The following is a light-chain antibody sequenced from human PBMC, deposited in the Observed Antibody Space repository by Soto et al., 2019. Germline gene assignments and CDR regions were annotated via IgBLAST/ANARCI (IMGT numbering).Light chain of an antibody. Sequence: IVMTQSPGTLSVSPGERATLSCRASQSVNSNLAWYQQKPGQAPRLLISGASVRATGIPARFSGSGSGTEFTLTISSLQSEDFAVYYCQQYNNWPALTFGGGTKVDIK. J-gene: IGKJ4*01. CDR2: GAS. CDR1: QSVNSN. CDR3: QQYNNWPALT. V-gene: IGKV3-15*01.